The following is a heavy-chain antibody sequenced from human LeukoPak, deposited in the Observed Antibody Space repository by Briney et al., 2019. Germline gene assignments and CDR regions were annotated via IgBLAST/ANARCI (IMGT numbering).Heavy chain of an antibody. CDR2: ISTSSSTI. D-gene: IGHD6-19*01. CDR3: ARDSGQWGPY. CDR1: GFTFSSYT. J-gene: IGHJ4*02. V-gene: IGHV3-48*04. Sequence: PGGSLRLSCAASGFTFSSYTMKWVRQAPGKGLEWVSHISTSSSTIYYADSVKGRFTISRDNAKNSLYLQMNSLRAEDTAVYYCARDSGQWGPYWGQGTLVTVSS.